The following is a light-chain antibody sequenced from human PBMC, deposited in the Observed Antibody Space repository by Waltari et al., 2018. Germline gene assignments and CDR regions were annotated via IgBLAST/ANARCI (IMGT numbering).Light chain of an antibody. J-gene: IGLJ1*01. Sequence: SYELTQTPSVSVSPGQTARITCSGHELPRKYAYWFQQKSGPAPLLVIYEDTTRPSGIPERLSGSISGTVATLTITGAQVDDEADYYGYSSDSTGLRVFGGGTTVVVL. CDR3: YSSDSTGLRV. V-gene: IGLV3-10*01. CDR1: ELPRKY. CDR2: EDT.